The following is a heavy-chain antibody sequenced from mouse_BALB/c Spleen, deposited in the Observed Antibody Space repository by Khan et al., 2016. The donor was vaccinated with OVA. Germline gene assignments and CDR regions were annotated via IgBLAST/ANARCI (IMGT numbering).Heavy chain of an antibody. CDR3: ARNDGYDVDY. CDR1: GFNIQDTY. Sequence: VQLQQSGAELGKPGASVKLSCTASGFNIQDTYIHWVKQRPEQGLEWIGRIDPSNGNTKYDPKFQGKATITADTSSNTAYLQLSSLPSEDTAVYYCARNDGYDVDYWGQGTTLTVSS. D-gene: IGHD2-2*01. CDR2: IDPSNGNT. J-gene: IGHJ2*01. V-gene: IGHV14-3*02.